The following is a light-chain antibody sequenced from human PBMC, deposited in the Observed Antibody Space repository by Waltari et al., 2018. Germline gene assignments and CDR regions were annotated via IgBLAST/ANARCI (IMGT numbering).Light chain of an antibody. J-gene: IGKJ4*01. Sequence: IVLTQSPDSLAVFLGERATINCKPIRSVLYSSNNKNYLAWYKQKPGQPPKLLIYWASTRESGVPARFSGSGSGTDFTLTISSLQAEDVAVYYCQQYYSTPLTFGGGTKVEIK. CDR3: QQYYSTPLT. CDR1: RSVLYSSNNKNY. CDR2: WAS. V-gene: IGKV4-1*01.